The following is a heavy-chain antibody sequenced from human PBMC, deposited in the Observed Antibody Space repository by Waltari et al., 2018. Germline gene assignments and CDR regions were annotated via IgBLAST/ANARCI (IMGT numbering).Heavy chain of an antibody. Sequence: QLQLQESGPGLVKPSETLSLTCTVSGGSISSSSYYWGWIRQPPGKGLEWIGSIYYSGRTFNNQSLSSQVTIYGETSKIQFSLRLSSVTAADTAVDYCASGGGSWGGSPFYFDYWGQGTLVTVSS. CDR3: ASGGGSWGGSPFYFDY. J-gene: IGHJ4*02. CDR2: IYYSGRT. D-gene: IGHD3-10*01. CDR1: GGSISSSSYY. V-gene: IGHV4-39*01.